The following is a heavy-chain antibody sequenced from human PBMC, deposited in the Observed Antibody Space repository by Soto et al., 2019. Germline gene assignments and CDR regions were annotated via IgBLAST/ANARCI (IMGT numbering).Heavy chain of an antibody. Sequence: PGGSLRLSCTASGFTFGDYAMSWFRQAPGKGLEWVGFIRSKAYGGTTEYAASVKGRFTISRDDSKSIAYLQMNSLKTEDTAVYYCTSPCSGGSCYSYGLWFDPWGQGTLVTVSS. CDR2: IRSKAYGGTT. CDR3: TSPCSGGSCYSYGLWFDP. J-gene: IGHJ5*02. D-gene: IGHD2-15*01. CDR1: GFTFGDYA. V-gene: IGHV3-49*03.